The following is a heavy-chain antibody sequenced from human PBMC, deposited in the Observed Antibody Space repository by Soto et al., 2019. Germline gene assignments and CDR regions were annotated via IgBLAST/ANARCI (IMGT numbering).Heavy chain of an antibody. CDR3: ASGGGSYTLYYYGMDV. D-gene: IGHD1-26*01. CDR1: GGTFSSYA. V-gene: IGHV1-69*13. J-gene: IGHJ6*02. Sequence: ASVKVSCKASGGTFSSYAISWVRQAPGQGLEWMGGIIPIFGTANYAQKFQGRVTITADESTSTAYMELSSLRSEDTAVYYCASGGGSYTLYYYGMDVWGQGTTVTVSS. CDR2: IIPIFGTA.